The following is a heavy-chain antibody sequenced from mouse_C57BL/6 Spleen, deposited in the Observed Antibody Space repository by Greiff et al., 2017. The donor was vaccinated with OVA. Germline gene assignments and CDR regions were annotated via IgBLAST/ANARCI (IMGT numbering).Heavy chain of an antibody. J-gene: IGHJ4*01. CDR1: GFSLTNYG. Sequence: VQLQESGPGLVAPSQSLSITCTVSGFSLTNYGVDWVRQPPGKGLEWLGVIWGGGSTNYNSDLLSRVSISKDNSKSKVFLKMTSLQTDDTAMYYCAKRGSSYALDYWGQGTSVTVSS. CDR3: AKRGSSYALDY. D-gene: IGHD1-1*01. V-gene: IGHV2-9*01. CDR2: IWGGGST.